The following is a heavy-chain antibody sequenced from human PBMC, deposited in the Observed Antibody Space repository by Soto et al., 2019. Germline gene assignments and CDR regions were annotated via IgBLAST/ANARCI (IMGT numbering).Heavy chain of an antibody. V-gene: IGHV3-21*01. CDR2: IGSSSRYI. Sequence: EMQLVESGGGLVKPGGSLRLSCAASGFTFSTYNMNWVRQTPGKGLEWVSSIGSSSRYIYYSDSVTGRFTISRDNAKNSLYLQMNSLRAEETAVYYCARTIRGVTDGLDIWGQGTIVTVSS. CDR3: ARTIRGVTDGLDI. D-gene: IGHD3-10*01. CDR1: GFTFSTYN. J-gene: IGHJ3*02.